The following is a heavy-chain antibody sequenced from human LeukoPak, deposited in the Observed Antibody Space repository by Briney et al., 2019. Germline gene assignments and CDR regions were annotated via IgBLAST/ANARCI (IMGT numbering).Heavy chain of an antibody. CDR2: ISSSGTTK. J-gene: IGHJ2*01. CDR3: ASGVFEGYTAWYFDL. CDR1: GFTFSGYE. V-gene: IGHV3-48*03. Sequence: GGSLRLSCAASGFTFSGYEMNWVRQAPGKGLDWVSYISSSGTTKYYADSVKGRFTISRDNAKNSLYLQMNSLRVEDTAVYYCASGVFEGYTAWYFDLWRRDTLVTVSS. D-gene: IGHD2-8*01.